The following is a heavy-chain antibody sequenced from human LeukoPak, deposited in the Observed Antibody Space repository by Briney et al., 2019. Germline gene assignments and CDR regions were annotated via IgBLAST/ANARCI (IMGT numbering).Heavy chain of an antibody. J-gene: IGHJ4*02. CDR3: AKDGDGITYSPNFEY. CDR1: GYTFTTYG. CDR2: ISAYNGKT. D-gene: IGHD1-14*01. V-gene: IGHV1-18*01. Sequence: ASVKVSCKTSGYTFTTYGISWLRQAPGQGLEWMGWISAYNGKTNFAQKFQGRVTMTTDTSTSIAYMDMRSLRSDDTAVYYCAKDGDGITYSPNFEYWGQGTLVTVSS.